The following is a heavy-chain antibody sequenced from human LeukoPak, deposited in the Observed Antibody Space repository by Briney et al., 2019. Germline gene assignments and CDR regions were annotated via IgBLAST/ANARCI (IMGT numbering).Heavy chain of an antibody. Sequence: GGSLRLSCAASGFTVSSNYMSWVRQAPGKGLEWVSVIYSGGSTYYADSVKGRFTISRHNSQNTLYLQMNSLRAEDTAVYYCARDPPTRYSDWGQGTLVTVSS. CDR1: GFTVSSNY. V-gene: IGHV3-53*01. CDR2: IYSGGST. D-gene: IGHD5-18*01. J-gene: IGHJ4*02. CDR3: ARDPPTRYSD.